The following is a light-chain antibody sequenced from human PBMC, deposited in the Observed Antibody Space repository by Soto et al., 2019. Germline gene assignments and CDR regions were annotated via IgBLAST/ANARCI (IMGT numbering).Light chain of an antibody. CDR3: SSYRSGNAWV. Sequence: QSALTQPASVSGSPGQSITISCTGTSSDIGDYNYVSWYQHHPGRAPKLMIYDVRNRPSGVSNRFSGSKSGNTASLTISGLQAEDEADYYCSSYRSGNAWVFGGGTQLPVL. V-gene: IGLV2-14*03. J-gene: IGLJ3*02. CDR2: DVR. CDR1: SSDIGDYNY.